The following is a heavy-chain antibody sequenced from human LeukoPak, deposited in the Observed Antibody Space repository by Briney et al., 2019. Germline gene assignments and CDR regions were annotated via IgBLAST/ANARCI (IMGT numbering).Heavy chain of an antibody. CDR3: ASPLDSSGYYLGY. CDR1: GFIFSSYA. CDR2: VSGDADKI. D-gene: IGHD3-22*01. J-gene: IGHJ4*02. Sequence: PGRSLRLSCAASGFIFSSYAIHWVRQAPGKGLEWVAVVSGDADKIKYADSVKSRFTISRDNSKNTLYLQMNSLRAEDTAVYYCASPLDSSGYYLGYWGQGTLVTVSS. V-gene: IGHV3-30*07.